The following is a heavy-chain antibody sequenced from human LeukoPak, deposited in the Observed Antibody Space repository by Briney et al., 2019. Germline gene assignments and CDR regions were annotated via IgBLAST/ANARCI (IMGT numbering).Heavy chain of an antibody. V-gene: IGHV3-13*01. J-gene: IGHJ3*02. Sequence: GGSLRLSCAASGFTFSSYSMNWVRQAPGKGLEWVSAIGTAGDTYYPGSVKGRFTISRENAKNSLYLQMNSLRAGDTAVYYCARGAIVGALNAFDIWGQGTMVTVSS. D-gene: IGHD1-26*01. CDR2: IGTAGDT. CDR1: GFTFSSYS. CDR3: ARGAIVGALNAFDI.